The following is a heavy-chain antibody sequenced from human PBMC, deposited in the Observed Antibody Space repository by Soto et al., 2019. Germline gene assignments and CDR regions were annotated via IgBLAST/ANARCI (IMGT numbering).Heavy chain of an antibody. D-gene: IGHD3-3*01. V-gene: IGHV1-69*01. CDR3: ATGVIWIGYFTVDS. Sequence: QVLLVQSGAEVKKPGSSVKISCKASGGSFGNSAINWVRQTPGQGLEWLGGFIPVYRTLNYAQKFQGRVTITADESTGTAYMTLNSPASNDTAVYYCATGVIWIGYFTVDSWGQGTRVTVSS. CDR2: FIPVYRTL. J-gene: IGHJ4*02. CDR1: GGSFGNSA.